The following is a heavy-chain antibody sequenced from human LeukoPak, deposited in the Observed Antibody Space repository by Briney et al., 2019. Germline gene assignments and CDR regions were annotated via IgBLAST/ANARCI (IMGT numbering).Heavy chain of an antibody. CDR1: GYTFTSYG. V-gene: IGHV1-18*01. D-gene: IGHD3-10*01. J-gene: IGHJ5*02. Sequence: GASVKVSCKASGYTFTSYGISWVRQAPGQGLEWMVWISSYNGNTNYAQKLQGRVTMTTDTSTSTAYMELRSLRSDDTAVYYCARVPGYYGSSWFDPWGQGTLVTVSS. CDR3: ARVPGYYGSSWFDP. CDR2: ISSYNGNT.